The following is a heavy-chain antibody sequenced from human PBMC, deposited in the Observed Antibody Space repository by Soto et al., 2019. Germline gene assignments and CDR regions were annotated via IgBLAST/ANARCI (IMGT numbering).Heavy chain of an antibody. CDR3: ARDLNWNNVLGFDS. D-gene: IGHD1-20*01. V-gene: IGHV1-18*04. CDR1: GYIFNSVG. Sequence: QLVQSGDEVKKPGASVKVSCRASGYIFNSVGISWLRQVPGQGLGWMGWVSTYSEHTKSVQKIQDRVTLTADTSTSTVHMVLRSLRSADPAVYYCARDLNWNNVLGFDSWGQGTLVTVSS. CDR2: VSTYSEHT. J-gene: IGHJ4*02.